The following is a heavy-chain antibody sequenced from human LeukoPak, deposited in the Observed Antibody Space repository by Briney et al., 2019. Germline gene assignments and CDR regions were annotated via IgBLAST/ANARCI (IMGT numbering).Heavy chain of an antibody. V-gene: IGHV4-34*01. CDR2: INHSGST. Sequence: SETLSLTCAVYGGSFSGYYWSWIRQPPGKGLEWIGEINHSGSTNYNPSLKSRVTISVDTSKNQFSLKLSSVTAADTAVYYCARGHFGSSRWGYWGQGTLVTVSS. D-gene: IGHD6-13*01. CDR1: GGSFSGYY. CDR3: ARGHFGSSRWGY. J-gene: IGHJ4*02.